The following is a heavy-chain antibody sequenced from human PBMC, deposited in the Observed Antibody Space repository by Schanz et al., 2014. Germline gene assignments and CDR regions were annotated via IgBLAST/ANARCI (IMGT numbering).Heavy chain of an antibody. CDR3: AKELYSGSHYGWFDP. CDR2: IKQDGSER. CDR1: GFTLSTFC. Sequence: EVQLVESGGGLVKPGGSLRLSCAVSGFTLSTFCMNWVRQAPGGGLEWVANIKQDGSERYYVDSVKGRFTISRDNAKNSVYLQMNSLRAEDTAVYYCAKELYSGSHYGWFDPWGQGTLVTVSS. J-gene: IGHJ5*02. V-gene: IGHV3-7*03. D-gene: IGHD1-26*01.